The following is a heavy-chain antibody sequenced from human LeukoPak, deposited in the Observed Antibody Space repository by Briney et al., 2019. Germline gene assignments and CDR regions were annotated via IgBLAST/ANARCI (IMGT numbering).Heavy chain of an antibody. Sequence: GRSLRLSCAASGFTFSSYGMHWVRQAPGKGLEWVAVISYDGSNKYYADSVKGRFTISRDNSKNTLYLQMNSLSAEDTAVYYCAKDWTARFSSVLGTWGQGTLVTVSS. J-gene: IGHJ5*02. CDR2: ISYDGSNK. CDR1: GFTFSSYG. CDR3: AKDWTARFSSVLGT. D-gene: IGHD6-6*01. V-gene: IGHV3-30*18.